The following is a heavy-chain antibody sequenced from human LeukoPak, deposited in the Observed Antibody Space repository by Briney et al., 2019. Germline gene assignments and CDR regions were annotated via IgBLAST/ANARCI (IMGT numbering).Heavy chain of an antibody. CDR2: ISGSGGST. D-gene: IGHD4-23*01. V-gene: IGHV3-23*01. CDR1: GFTFSSYA. J-gene: IGHJ3*02. CDR3: AKDRTTTVVTLEDAFDI. Sequence: GGSLRLSCAASGFTFSSYAMSWVRQAPGKGLEWVSAISGSGGSTYYADSVKGRFTISRDNSKNTLYLQMNSLRAEDTAVYYCAKDRTTTVVTLEDAFDIWGQGTMVTVSS.